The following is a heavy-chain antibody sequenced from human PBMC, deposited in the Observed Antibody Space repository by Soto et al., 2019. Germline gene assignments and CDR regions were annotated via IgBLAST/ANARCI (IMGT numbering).Heavy chain of an antibody. CDR2: ISGSGGST. J-gene: IGHJ4*02. Sequence: FLRLSFAASGLTFSSYAMSWVRQAPGEGLERVLAISGSGGSTYYADSVKGRFTISRDNSKNTLYLQMNSLRAEDTAVHYCAKWSPGYCSSTSCLYFDYWGQGTLVTVSS. V-gene: IGHV3-23*01. CDR1: GLTFSSYA. CDR3: AKWSPGYCSSTSCLYFDY. D-gene: IGHD2-2*01.